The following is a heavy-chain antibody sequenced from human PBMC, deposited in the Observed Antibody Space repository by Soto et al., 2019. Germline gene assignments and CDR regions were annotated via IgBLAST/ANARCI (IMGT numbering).Heavy chain of an antibody. J-gene: IGHJ4*02. D-gene: IGHD3-10*01. CDR3: ARSPGVFDY. CDR1: GGTFSSLA. CDR2: LVHVFGTA. V-gene: IGHV1-69*06. Sequence: QVQLVQSGAEVKKPGSSVKVSCKASGGTFSSLAISWVRQAPGQGLEWMGGLVHVFGTANYAQKFQDRVTITADKSTSTSYLELSSLGSEDTAVYYCARSPGVFDYWGQGTLVTVSS.